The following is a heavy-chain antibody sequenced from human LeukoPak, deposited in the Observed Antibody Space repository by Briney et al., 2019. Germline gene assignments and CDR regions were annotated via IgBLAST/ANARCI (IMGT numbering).Heavy chain of an antibody. J-gene: IGHJ6*02. V-gene: IGHV4-59*01. CDR1: GGSFSGYY. CDR2: IYYSGST. D-gene: IGHD6-19*01. CDR3: ARTLGSGCMDV. Sequence: PSETLSLTCAVYGGSFSGYYWSWIRQPPGKGLEWIAYIYYSGSTNYNPSLKSRVIISADTSKNQFSLKLNSVTAADTAVYYCARTLGSGCMDVWGQGTAVIVSS.